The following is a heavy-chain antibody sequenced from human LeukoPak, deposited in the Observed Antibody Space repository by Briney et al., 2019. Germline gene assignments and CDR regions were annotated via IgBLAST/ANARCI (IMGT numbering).Heavy chain of an antibody. CDR1: GGSFSGYY. Sequence: SETLSLTCAVYGGSFSGYYWSWIRQPPGKGLEWIGEINHSGSTNYNPSLKSRVTISVDTSKNQFSLKLSSATAADTAVYYCARGILMDVWGKGTTVTVSS. J-gene: IGHJ6*04. CDR3: ARGILMDV. V-gene: IGHV4-34*01. D-gene: IGHD5-18*01. CDR2: INHSGST.